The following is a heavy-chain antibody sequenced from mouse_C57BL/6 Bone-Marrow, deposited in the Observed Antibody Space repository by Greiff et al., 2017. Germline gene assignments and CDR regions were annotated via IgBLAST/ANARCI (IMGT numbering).Heavy chain of an antibody. V-gene: IGHV14-1*01. CDR2: IDPEDGDT. D-gene: IGHD6-1*01. Sequence: EVQLQQSGAELVRPGASVKLSCTASGFNIKDYYMHWVKQRPEQGLEWIGRIDPEDGDTEYAPKFQGQATMTADTSSNTAYLQLSSLTSEDTAVYYCTTLCGLLTWLAYWGQGTLVTVSA. J-gene: IGHJ3*01. CDR1: GFNIKDYY. CDR3: TTLCGLLTWLAY.